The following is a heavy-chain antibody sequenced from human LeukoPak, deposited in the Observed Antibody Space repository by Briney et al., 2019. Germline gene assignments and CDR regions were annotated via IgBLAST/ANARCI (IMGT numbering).Heavy chain of an antibody. CDR2: IYSDGRT. CDR3: ARDSGRFDVFDI. Sequence: GGSLRLSCAASGFTVSTNYMSWVRQAPGKGLEWDSVIYSDGRTYYADSVKGRFTISRDNYKNTLYLQMNSLRAEDTAVYYCARDSGRFDVFDIWGQGTMVTVSS. V-gene: IGHV3-53*01. CDR1: GFTVSTNY. D-gene: IGHD3-10*01. J-gene: IGHJ3*02.